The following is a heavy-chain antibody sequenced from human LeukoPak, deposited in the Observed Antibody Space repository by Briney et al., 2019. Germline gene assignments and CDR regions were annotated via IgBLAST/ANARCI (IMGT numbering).Heavy chain of an antibody. V-gene: IGHV3-73*01. J-gene: IGHJ4*02. CDR2: IRSKANSYAT. CDR3: TRPSDDYVWGSYRGLDY. CDR1: GFTFSGSA. Sequence: GGSLRLSCAASGFTFSGSAMHWVRQASGKGLEWVGRIRSKANSYATAYAASVKGRFTISRDDSKNTAYLQMNSLKTEDTSMYYCTRPSDDYVWGSYRGLDYWGQGTLVTVSS. D-gene: IGHD3-16*02.